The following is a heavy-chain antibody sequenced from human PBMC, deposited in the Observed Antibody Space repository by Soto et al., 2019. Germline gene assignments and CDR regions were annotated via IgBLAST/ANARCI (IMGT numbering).Heavy chain of an antibody. Sequence: PGGSLRLSCAASGFTFNNFAMTWVRQAPGRGLEWVSAISGSGGTTYYADSVKGRFTISRDNAKNSLYLQMNSLRAEDTAVYYCARDSGWLGYNWNYVFDYWGQGTLVTVSS. D-gene: IGHD1-7*01. CDR2: ISGSGGTT. J-gene: IGHJ4*02. V-gene: IGHV3-23*01. CDR1: GFTFNNFA. CDR3: ARDSGWLGYNWNYVFDY.